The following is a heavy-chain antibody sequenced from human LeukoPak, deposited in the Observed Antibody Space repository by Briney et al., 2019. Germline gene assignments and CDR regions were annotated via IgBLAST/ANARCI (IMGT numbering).Heavy chain of an antibody. V-gene: IGHV5-51*01. D-gene: IGHD6-13*01. Sequence: GESLKISCKGSGYRFTSYWIGWVRQMPGKGLEWIAIIYPGDSNTRYSPSLQGQVTISADKSISTAYLQWSSLKASDTAMYYCAREYSSSWYGYFDLWGRGTLVTVSS. CDR3: AREYSSSWYGYFDL. J-gene: IGHJ2*01. CDR2: IYPGDSNT. CDR1: GYRFTSYW.